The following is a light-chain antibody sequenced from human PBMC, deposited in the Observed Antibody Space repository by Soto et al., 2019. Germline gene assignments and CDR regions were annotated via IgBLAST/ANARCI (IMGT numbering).Light chain of an antibody. J-gene: IGLJ1*01. CDR1: SSDVGAYNY. CDR2: EVI. Sequence: QSVLTQPASVSGSPGQSITISCTGTSSDVGAYNYVSWYQQHPGKAPKLMIYEVINRPSGVSNRFSGSKSGNTASLTISGLQAEDEADYYCSSYADSSARDYVFGSGTKVTVL. V-gene: IGLV2-14*01. CDR3: SSYADSSARDYV.